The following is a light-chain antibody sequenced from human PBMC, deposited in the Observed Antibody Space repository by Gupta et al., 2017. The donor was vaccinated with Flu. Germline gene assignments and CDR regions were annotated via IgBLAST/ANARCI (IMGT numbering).Light chain of an antibody. J-gene: IGLJ3*02. CDR3: AAWDDRLSGPV. Sequence: QSVMTQPPSASGTPGPRVTISCSGRSSNIESNYVYWYQHVPGTAPKLLIYRNDQRPSGVPGRFSASKSGTSASLAISGLRPEDEADYYCAAWDDRLSGPVFGGGTKLTIL. CDR1: SSNIESNY. CDR2: RND. V-gene: IGLV1-47*01.